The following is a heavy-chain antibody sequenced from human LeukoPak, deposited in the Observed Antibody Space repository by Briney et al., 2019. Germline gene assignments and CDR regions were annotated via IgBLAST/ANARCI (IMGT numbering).Heavy chain of an antibody. CDR2: INQRGSS. Sequence: SETLSLTCAVYGGSFSDYFWSWVRQPPGRGLEWLGEINQRGSSTYNPSLKSRVTMSVDTSKNQPSLKMTSVTAADTAVYYCASIHQVRGSHTFDIWGQGTMVTVSS. J-gene: IGHJ3*02. V-gene: IGHV4-34*01. CDR3: ASIHQVRGSHTFDI. D-gene: IGHD2-21*01. CDR1: GGSFSDYF.